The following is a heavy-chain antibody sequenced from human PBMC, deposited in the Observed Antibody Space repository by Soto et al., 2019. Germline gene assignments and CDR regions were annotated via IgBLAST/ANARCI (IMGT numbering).Heavy chain of an antibody. J-gene: IGHJ4*02. CDR2: IYHSGST. CDR1: GGSISSGGYS. Sequence: QLQLQESGSGLVKPSQTLSLTCAVSGGSISSGGYSWSWIRQPPGKGLEWIGYIYHSGSTYYNPSLTSRVTISVDRSKTQFSLKLSSVTAADTAVYYCAAGAIFGVVPLDYWGQGTLVTVSS. D-gene: IGHD3-3*01. V-gene: IGHV4-30-2*01. CDR3: AAGAIFGVVPLDY.